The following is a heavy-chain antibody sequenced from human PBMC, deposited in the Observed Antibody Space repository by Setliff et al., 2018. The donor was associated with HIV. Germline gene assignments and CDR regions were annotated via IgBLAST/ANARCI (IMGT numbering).Heavy chain of an antibody. V-gene: IGHV1-46*01. CDR2: INPSGGRT. D-gene: IGHD1-1*01. CDR3: ARVRPDNKNKSVYFDY. CDR1: GYTFTSVY. Sequence: ASVKVSCKASGYTFTSVYMHWVRQAPGEGLEWMGLINPSGGRTTYAQNFQGRVTMTRDTATNTVYMERSRLRSDDTAVYYCARVRPDNKNKSVYFDYWGQGTRVTGSS. J-gene: IGHJ4*02.